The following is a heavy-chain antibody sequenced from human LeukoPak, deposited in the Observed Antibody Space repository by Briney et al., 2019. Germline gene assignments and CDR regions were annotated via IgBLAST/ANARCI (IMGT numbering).Heavy chain of an antibody. CDR3: ARDQVAAAGINY. Sequence: SETLSLTCTVSGGSISSSSYYWGWIRQPPGKGLEWIGSIYYSGSTYYNPSLKSRVTISVDTSKNQFSLKLSSVTAADTAVYYCARDQVAAAGINYWGQGTLVTVSS. CDR2: IYYSGST. J-gene: IGHJ4*02. D-gene: IGHD6-13*01. V-gene: IGHV4-39*07. CDR1: GGSISSSSYY.